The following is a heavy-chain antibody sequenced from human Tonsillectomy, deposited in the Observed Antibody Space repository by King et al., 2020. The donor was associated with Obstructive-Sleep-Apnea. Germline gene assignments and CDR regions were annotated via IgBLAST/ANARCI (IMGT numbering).Heavy chain of an antibody. Sequence: VQLQESGPGLVKPSQTLSLTCTVSGGSISSGGFYWSWIRQHPGKGLEWIGYIYYSGSTYYNPSLKSRVTISVDTSKNQFSLKVSSVTAADTAVYYCARGDILTGYRPTPFDYWGQGTLVTVFS. CDR1: GGSISSGGFY. CDR3: ARGDILTGYRPTPFDY. V-gene: IGHV4-31*03. CDR2: IYYSGST. D-gene: IGHD3-9*01. J-gene: IGHJ4*02.